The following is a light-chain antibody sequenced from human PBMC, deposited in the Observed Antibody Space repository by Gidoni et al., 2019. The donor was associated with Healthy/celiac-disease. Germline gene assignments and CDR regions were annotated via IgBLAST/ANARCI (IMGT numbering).Light chain of an antibody. J-gene: IGLJ2*01. Sequence: QSVLTPPPSASGTPGQRVTISCSGSSSNIGSNTVNWYQQLPGTAPKLLIDSSNQRPSGVPDRFSGSKSGTSASLAISGLQSEDEADYYCAAWDDSLNGPRFGGGTKLTVL. CDR1: SSNIGSNT. V-gene: IGLV1-44*01. CDR3: AAWDDSLNGPR. CDR2: SSN.